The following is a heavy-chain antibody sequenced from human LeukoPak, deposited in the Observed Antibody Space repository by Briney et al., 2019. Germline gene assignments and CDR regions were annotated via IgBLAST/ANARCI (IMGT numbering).Heavy chain of an antibody. D-gene: IGHD3-10*01. CDR2: INWNGGST. V-gene: IGHV3-20*04. CDR1: GFTFDDYG. Sequence: PGGSLRLSCAASGFTFDDYGMSWVRQAPGKGLEWVSGINWNGGSTGYADSVKGRFTISRDNAKNSLYLQMNSLRAEDTALYYCARTGSGSYYNGNWFDPWGQGTLVTVSS. CDR3: ARTGSGSYYNGNWFDP. J-gene: IGHJ5*02.